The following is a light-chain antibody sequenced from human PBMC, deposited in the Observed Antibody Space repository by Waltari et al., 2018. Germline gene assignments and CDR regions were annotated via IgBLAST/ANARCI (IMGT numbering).Light chain of an antibody. Sequence: QAALTQPAPVSGSPGQSIPISCTGSNSHVGNYNLVSWYQKHPGKAPKLIIYEVTNRPSGISDRFSGFKTGNTASLTISGLQAEDEADYYCCSYAGSWIWVFGGGTELTVL. CDR2: EVT. J-gene: IGLJ3*02. V-gene: IGLV2-23*02. CDR1: NSHVGNYNL. CDR3: CSYAGSWIWV.